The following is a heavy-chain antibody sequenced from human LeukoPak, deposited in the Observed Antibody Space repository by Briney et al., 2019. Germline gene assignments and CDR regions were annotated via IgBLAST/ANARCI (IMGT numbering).Heavy chain of an antibody. CDR3: ARLSCSSTSCYAGEF. CDR2: IYYSGST. V-gene: IGHV4-59*01. J-gene: IGHJ4*02. D-gene: IGHD2-2*01. CDR1: GGSISSYY. Sequence: PSETLSLTCTVSGGSISSYYWSWIRQPPGKGLEWIGHIYYSGSTEYSPSLKSRVTISVDTSKNQLSLKLSSVTATDTAVYYCARLSCSSTSCYAGEFWGQGTLVTVSS.